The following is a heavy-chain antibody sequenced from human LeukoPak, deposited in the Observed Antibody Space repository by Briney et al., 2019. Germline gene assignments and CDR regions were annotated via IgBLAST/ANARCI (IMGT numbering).Heavy chain of an antibody. Sequence: PGGSLRLSCAASGFTFSRYGMHWVRQAPGKGLEWVAVILSDGNNKYYADTVKGRFTISRDNSKNTLYLQMNSLRAEDTAVYYCAKSPDGYNYRGDCWGQGTLVTVSS. CDR3: AKSPDGYNYRGDC. CDR1: GFTFSRYG. D-gene: IGHD5-24*01. CDR2: ILSDGNNK. J-gene: IGHJ4*02. V-gene: IGHV3-30*18.